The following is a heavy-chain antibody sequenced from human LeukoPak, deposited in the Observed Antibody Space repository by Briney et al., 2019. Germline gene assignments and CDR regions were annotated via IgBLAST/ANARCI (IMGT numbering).Heavy chain of an antibody. Sequence: GGSLRLSCAASGFSLSGYLMHWVRQAPGKGLVWVSRISPDGSDTTYADSVKGRFTISRDNSKNTLYLQMNSLRDEDAAVYQCTRVQAGRSGHMDVWGRGTTVTVSS. CDR1: GFSLSGYL. J-gene: IGHJ6*02. CDR3: TRVQAGRSGHMDV. D-gene: IGHD2-8*02. V-gene: IGHV3-74*01. CDR2: ISPDGSDT.